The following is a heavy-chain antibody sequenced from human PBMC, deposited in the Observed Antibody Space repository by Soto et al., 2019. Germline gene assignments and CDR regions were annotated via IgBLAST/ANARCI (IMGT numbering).Heavy chain of an antibody. CDR2: ITSTSSSL. CDR3: ARVYYYDSSALFDP. CDR1: GFTFSSYS. D-gene: IGHD3-22*01. Sequence: DVQLVESGGGLGQPGGSLRLSCAASGFTFSSYSMTWVRQAPGKGLEWVSYITSTSSSLYYADSVEGRFTISRDNAKNSLYLQMSSLRDEDTAVYYCARVYYYDSSALFDPWGQGTLVTVSS. J-gene: IGHJ5*02. V-gene: IGHV3-48*02.